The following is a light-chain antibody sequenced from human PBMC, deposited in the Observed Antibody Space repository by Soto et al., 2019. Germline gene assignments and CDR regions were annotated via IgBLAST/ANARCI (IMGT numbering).Light chain of an antibody. CDR1: NSNIGRYS. Sequence: QSVLTQPPSLSGTAWQRVTISCSGSNSNIGRYSVNWYQHFPGTAPKILIYSDDERPSGVPDRFSGSKSGTSASLAISGLQSEDEAEYYCAAWDDNLNGPLFGGGTQLTVL. V-gene: IGLV1-44*01. J-gene: IGLJ3*02. CDR2: SDD. CDR3: AAWDDNLNGPL.